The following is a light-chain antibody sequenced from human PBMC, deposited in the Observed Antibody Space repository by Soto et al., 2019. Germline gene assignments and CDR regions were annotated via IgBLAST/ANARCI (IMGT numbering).Light chain of an antibody. J-gene: IGKJ5*01. V-gene: IGKV2D-29*02. CDR1: QSLLSSGGETY. CDR2: EVS. Sequence: DILMSHTPLSLSVTPGQPASISCRSSQSLLSSGGETYLFWYLQRPGQSPQLLIYEVSNRISAVPDRFRGSGSGTALTLKISPVEAEDAGVYYFLQSQQLHLTFGRGTRLEIX. CDR3: LQSQQLHLT.